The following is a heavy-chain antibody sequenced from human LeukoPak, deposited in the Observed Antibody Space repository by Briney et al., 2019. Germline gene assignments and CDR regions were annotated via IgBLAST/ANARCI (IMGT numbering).Heavy chain of an antibody. Sequence: GGSLRLSCAASRFTFSTYGMHWVRQAPGKGLEWVAFIRYDGNNKYYADSVKGRFTISRDNAKNSLYLQMNSLRAEDTAVYYCARRQQAVAGTFDYWGQGTLVTVSS. J-gene: IGHJ4*02. D-gene: IGHD6-19*01. CDR2: IRYDGNNK. CDR1: RFTFSTYG. CDR3: ARRQQAVAGTFDY. V-gene: IGHV3-30*02.